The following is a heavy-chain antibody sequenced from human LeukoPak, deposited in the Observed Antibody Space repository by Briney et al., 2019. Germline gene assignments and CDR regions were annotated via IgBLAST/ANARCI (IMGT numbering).Heavy chain of an antibody. CDR3: ARDHSVAMFGRGYDYYMDV. CDR2: ISPNSGGT. J-gene: IGHJ6*03. Sequence: ASVRVSCKASGYILIVHYIHWVRQAPGQGLEWMGWISPNSGGTNYAQTFQGRVTMTRDTSMSTVYMELSSLRSDDTAVYYCARDHSVAMFGRGYDYYMDVWGKGTTVTVSS. V-gene: IGHV1-2*02. CDR1: GYILIVHY. D-gene: IGHD5-12*01.